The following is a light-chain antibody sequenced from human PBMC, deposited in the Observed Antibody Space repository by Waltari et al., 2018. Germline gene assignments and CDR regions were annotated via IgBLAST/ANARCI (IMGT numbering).Light chain of an antibody. V-gene: IGLV1-47*01. J-gene: IGLJ1*01. CDR2: RTN. CDR3: TTWDDSLSGYV. Sequence: QSVLTQPPSASGTPGQGGTISCFGSSPNIGSNSISWYQQLPGTAPKLLIYRTNQRPSWVPARFSGSKSCTSASLAISGLRSEDEADYYCTTWDDSLSGYVFGTGTKVTVL. CDR1: SPNIGSNS.